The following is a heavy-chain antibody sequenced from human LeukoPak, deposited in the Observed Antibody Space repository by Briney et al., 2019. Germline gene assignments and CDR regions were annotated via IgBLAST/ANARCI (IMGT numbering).Heavy chain of an antibody. V-gene: IGHV1-18*04. CDR2: INPYSGGT. Sequence: GASVKVSCKASGYTFTGYYIYWVRQAPGQGLEWMGWINPYSGGTNYAQKLQGRVTMTTDTSTSTAYMELRSLRSDDTAVYYCARASLLPTLPIAAASHPYYYYMDVWGKGTTVTVSS. D-gene: IGHD6-13*01. CDR1: GYTFTGYY. CDR3: ARASLLPTLPIAAASHPYYYYMDV. J-gene: IGHJ6*03.